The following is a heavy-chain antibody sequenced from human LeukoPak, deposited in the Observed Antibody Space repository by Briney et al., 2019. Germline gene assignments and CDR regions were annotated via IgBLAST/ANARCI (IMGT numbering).Heavy chain of an antibody. CDR1: DDSISDYY. CDR2: FYNSGRA. J-gene: IGHJ4*02. Sequence: SETLSLTCTVSDDSISDYYRGWIRQPPGKGLEWIGYFYNSGRATYNPSLKSRVTISADTPENHFSLKLNPVPTADTAVYYCTRGAGWLIDYWGQGILVTVSS. V-gene: IGHV4-59*01. D-gene: IGHD3-16*01. CDR3: TRGAGWLIDY.